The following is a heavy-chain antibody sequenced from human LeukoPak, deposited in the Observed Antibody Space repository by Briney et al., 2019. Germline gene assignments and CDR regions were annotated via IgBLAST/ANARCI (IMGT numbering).Heavy chain of an antibody. CDR1: GGTFSSYA. V-gene: IGHV1-69*04. CDR3: ARDGGYYYDSSPRTLDY. D-gene: IGHD3-22*01. CDR2: IIPILGIA. Sequence: SVKVSCKASGGTFSSYAISWVRQAPGQGLEWMGRIIPILGIANYAQKFQGRVTITADKSTSTAYMELRSLRSDDTAVYYCARDGGYYYDSSPRTLDYWGQGTLVTVSS. J-gene: IGHJ4*02.